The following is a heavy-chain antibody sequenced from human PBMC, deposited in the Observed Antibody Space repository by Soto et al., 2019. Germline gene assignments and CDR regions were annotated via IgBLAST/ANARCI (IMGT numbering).Heavy chain of an antibody. J-gene: IGHJ6*02. CDR1: GYTFNSYG. D-gene: IGHD3-22*01. CDR2: ISPYDDNT. V-gene: IGHV1-18*01. Sequence: QVQLVQSGTEVKKPGASVKVSCKASGYTFNSYGISWVRQAPGQGLEWMGWISPYDDNTNYAQNLQGRVTMTTDTYTRTAYMDLRSLRSDDTAVYYCTRGGYYDGSGSGNSYYYGEDAWGQGTTVTVS. CDR3: TRGGYYDGSGSGNSYYYGEDA.